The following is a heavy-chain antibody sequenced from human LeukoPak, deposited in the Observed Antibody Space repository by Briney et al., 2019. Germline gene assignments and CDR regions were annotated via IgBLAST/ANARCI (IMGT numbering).Heavy chain of an antibody. CDR1: GGSISSYY. CDR3: ARVVAGLDY. Sequence: SETLSLTCTVSGGSISSYYWSWIRQPPGKGLEWIGSIYYSGSTYYNPSLKSRVTISVDTSKNQFSLKLSSVTAADTAVYYCARVVAGLDYWGQGTLVTVSS. V-gene: IGHV4-39*07. D-gene: IGHD6-19*01. J-gene: IGHJ4*02. CDR2: IYYSGST.